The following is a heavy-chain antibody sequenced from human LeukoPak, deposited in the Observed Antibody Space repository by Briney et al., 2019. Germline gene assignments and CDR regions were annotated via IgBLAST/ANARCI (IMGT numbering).Heavy chain of an antibody. CDR1: GGSFSGYY. J-gene: IGHJ4*02. CDR3: ARDRAYYGSGTFDY. Sequence: SETLSLTCAVYGGSFSGYYWSWIRQPPGKGLEWIGEINHSGSTNYNPSLKSRVTISVDTSKNQFSLKLSSVTAADTAVYYCARDRAYYGSGTFDYWGQGTLVTVSS. V-gene: IGHV4-34*01. D-gene: IGHD3-10*01. CDR2: INHSGST.